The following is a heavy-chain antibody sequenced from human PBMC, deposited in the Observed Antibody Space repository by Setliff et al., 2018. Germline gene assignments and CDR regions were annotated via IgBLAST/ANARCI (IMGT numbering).Heavy chain of an antibody. Sequence: SETLSLTCTVSGGSISSGGYYWSWIRQHPGKGLEWIGYIYYSGSTYYNPSLKSRVTISVDTSKNQFSLKLSSVTAADTAVYYCAGRDPLMRDIAVVPAAIGMDVWGQGTTVTVSS. V-gene: IGHV4-31*02. J-gene: IGHJ6*02. CDR2: IYYSGST. D-gene: IGHD2-2*01. CDR3: AGRDPLMRDIAVVPAAIGMDV. CDR1: GGSISSGGYY.